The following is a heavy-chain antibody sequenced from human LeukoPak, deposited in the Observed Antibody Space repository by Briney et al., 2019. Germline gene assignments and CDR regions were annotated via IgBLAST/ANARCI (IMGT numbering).Heavy chain of an antibody. D-gene: IGHD3-10*01. CDR2: IYHTGST. J-gene: IGHJ4*02. Sequence: SETLSLTCTVSGYSISSGYYWGWIRQPPGKGLEWIGSIYHTGSTYYNPSLKSRVTISVDTSKNQFSLKLSSVTAADTAVYYCARVSVANVYGSGAVDYWGQGTLVTGSS. V-gene: IGHV4-38-2*02. CDR1: GYSISSGYY. CDR3: ARVSVANVYGSGAVDY.